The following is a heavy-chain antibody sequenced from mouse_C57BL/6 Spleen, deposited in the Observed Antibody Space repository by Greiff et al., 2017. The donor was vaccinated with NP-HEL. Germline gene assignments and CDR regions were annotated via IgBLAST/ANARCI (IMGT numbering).Heavy chain of an antibody. V-gene: IGHV5-4*01. CDR1: GFTFSSYA. CDR3: ARDRRGYDKGGWFAY. J-gene: IGHJ3*01. Sequence: EVMLVESGGGLVKPGGSLKLSCAASGFTFSSYAMSWVRQTPEKRLEWVATISDGGSYTYYPDNVKGRFTISRDNAKNNLYLQMSHLKSEDTAMYYCARDRRGYDKGGWFAYWGQGTLVTVSA. D-gene: IGHD2-2*01. CDR2: ISDGGSYT.